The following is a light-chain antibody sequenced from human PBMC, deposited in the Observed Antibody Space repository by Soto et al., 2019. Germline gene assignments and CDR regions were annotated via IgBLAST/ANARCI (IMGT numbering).Light chain of an antibody. CDR1: SGSIASTY. V-gene: IGLV6-57*01. CDR2: EDN. CDR3: QSYDGSINWV. J-gene: IGLJ3*02. Sequence: NFMLTQPHSVSESPGKTVTISCTRSSGSIASTYVQWYQQRPGSSPTTVIYEDNQRPSGVPDRFSGSIDRSSNSASLTISGLKTEDEADCYCQSYDGSINWVFGGGTKLTVL.